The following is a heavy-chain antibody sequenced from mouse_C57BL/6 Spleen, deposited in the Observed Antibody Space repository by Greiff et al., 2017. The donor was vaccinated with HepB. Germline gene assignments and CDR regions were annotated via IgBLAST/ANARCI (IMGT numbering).Heavy chain of an antibody. CDR2: LYPRDGST. D-gene: IGHD2-2*01. CDR3: ARGGLWLDVDY. Sequence: QVQLPQSGPELVKPGAPVKLSCKASGYTFTSYDITWVQQRPGQGLEWIGWLYPRDGSTKYNEQFKGKATLTVDPSSRTAYMELHSLTAEDSAVYGWARGGLWLDVDYWGQGTTLTVSS. CDR1: GYTFTSYD. J-gene: IGHJ2*01. V-gene: IGHV1-85*01.